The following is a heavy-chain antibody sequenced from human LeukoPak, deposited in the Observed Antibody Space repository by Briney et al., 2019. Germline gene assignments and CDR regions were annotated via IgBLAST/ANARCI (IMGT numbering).Heavy chain of an antibody. V-gene: IGHV1-2*02. Sequence: GASVRVSCKASGYKFISHYLQWVRQARGLGPEWMGWMHGGNGNTRYAEKFEGRVTMTRDTSTSTAYMDLSRLTSDDTAVYYCAREGSYCVGGDCYSFDFWGQGTLVTVSS. D-gene: IGHD2-21*02. CDR3: AREGSYCVGGDCYSFDF. CDR1: GYKFISHY. J-gene: IGHJ4*02. CDR2: MHGGNGNT.